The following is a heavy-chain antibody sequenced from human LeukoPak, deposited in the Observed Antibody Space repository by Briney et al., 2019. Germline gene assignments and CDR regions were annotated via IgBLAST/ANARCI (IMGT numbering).Heavy chain of an antibody. V-gene: IGHV3-23*01. CDR1: GFTFSSYA. J-gene: IGHJ4*02. Sequence: PGGSLRLSCAASGFTFSSYAMSWVRQAPGKGLEWVSAISGSGGSTYYADSVKGRFTISRDNSKNTLYLQMNSLRAEDTAVYYCAKFLLEVYANRLCLGFDYWGQGTLVTVSS. CDR3: AKFLLEVYANRLCLGFDY. CDR2: ISGSGGST. D-gene: IGHD2-8*02.